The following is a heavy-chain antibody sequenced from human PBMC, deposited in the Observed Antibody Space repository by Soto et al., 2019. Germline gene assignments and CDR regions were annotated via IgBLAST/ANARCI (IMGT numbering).Heavy chain of an antibody. CDR3: ARDRRRGSYIRAFDI. D-gene: IGHD1-26*01. J-gene: IGHJ3*02. V-gene: IGHV4-30-4*01. CDR1: GGSISSGDYY. Sequence: SETLSLTCTVSGGSISSGDYYWSWIRQPPGKGLEWIGYIYYSGSTYYNPSLKSRVTISVDTSKNQFSLKLSSVTAADTAVYYCARDRRRGSYIRAFDIWGQGTMVTVSS. CDR2: IYYSGST.